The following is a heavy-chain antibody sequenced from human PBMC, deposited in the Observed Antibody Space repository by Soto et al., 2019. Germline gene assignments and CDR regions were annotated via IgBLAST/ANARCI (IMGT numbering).Heavy chain of an antibody. V-gene: IGHV1-2*02. CDR1: GFTFTGYY. CDR2: VKTNGDDT. Sequence: GSPVKGSCKASGFTFTGYYIHWVRQVPGQGLEWMGWVKTNGDDTKYAQKFQERVTMNRDTSRNPVYMEVSRLKSEDTAVYYCARDQRSYGEVPFDYWGQGTLVTVSS. J-gene: IGHJ4*02. D-gene: IGHD3-16*01. CDR3: ARDQRSYGEVPFDY.